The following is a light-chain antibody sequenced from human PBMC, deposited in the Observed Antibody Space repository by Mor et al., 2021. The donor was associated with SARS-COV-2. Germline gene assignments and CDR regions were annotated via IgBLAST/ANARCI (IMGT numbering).Light chain of an antibody. CDR2: GAS. Sequence: RASQSVSSNLAWYQRKPGQAPRLLMYGASTRATGIPARFSDSGSGTEFTLTISSLQSEDFAVYYCQQYDNWPWTFG. V-gene: IGKV3-15*01. CDR3: QQYDNWPWT. CDR1: QSVSSN. J-gene: IGKJ1*01.